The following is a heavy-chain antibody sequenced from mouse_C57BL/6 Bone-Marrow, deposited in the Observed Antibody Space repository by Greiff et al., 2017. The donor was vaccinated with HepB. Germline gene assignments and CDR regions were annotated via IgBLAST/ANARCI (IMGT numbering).Heavy chain of an antibody. Sequence: EVKVVESGGGLVKPGGSLKLSCAASGFTFSSYAMSWVRQTPEQRLEWVATISDGGSYTYYPDNVKGRFTISRDNAKNNLYLQMSHLKSEDTAMYYCARDRRYAWFAYWGQGTLVTVSA. D-gene: IGHD2-12*01. J-gene: IGHJ3*01. V-gene: IGHV5-4*01. CDR2: ISDGGSYT. CDR1: GFTFSSYA. CDR3: ARDRRYAWFAY.